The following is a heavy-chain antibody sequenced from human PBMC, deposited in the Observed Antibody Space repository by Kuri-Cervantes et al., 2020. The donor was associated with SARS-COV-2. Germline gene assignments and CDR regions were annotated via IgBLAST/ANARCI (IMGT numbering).Heavy chain of an antibody. D-gene: IGHD5-24*01. J-gene: IGHJ4*02. V-gene: IGHV3-7*01. CDR2: IKQDGSEK. CDR3: ARARMAGPFDY. Sequence: GESLKISCTASGSTFGDYAMSWVRQAPGKGLEWVANIKQDGSEKYYVDSVKGRFTISRDNAKNSLYLQMNSLRAEDTAVYYCARARMAGPFDYWGQGTLVTVSS. CDR1: GSTFGDYA.